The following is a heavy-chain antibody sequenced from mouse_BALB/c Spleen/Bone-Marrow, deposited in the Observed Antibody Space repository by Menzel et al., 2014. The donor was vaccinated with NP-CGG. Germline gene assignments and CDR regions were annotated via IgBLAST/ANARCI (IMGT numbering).Heavy chain of an antibody. Sequence: VQLQQSGAELVKPGASVKLSCKASGYTFTSYWMHWVKQRPGQGLEWIGEINPSNGRTNYNEKFKSKATLTVDKSSSTAYMQLSSLTSEDSAVYYCARTYFDYWGQGTTLIVSS. CDR3: ARTYFDY. V-gene: IGHV1S81*02. J-gene: IGHJ2*01. CDR2: INPSNGRT. CDR1: GYTFTSYW.